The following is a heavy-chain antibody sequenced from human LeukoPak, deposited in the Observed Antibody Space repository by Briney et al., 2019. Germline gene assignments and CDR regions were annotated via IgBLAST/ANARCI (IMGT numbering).Heavy chain of an antibody. CDR3: ARVIFGVVHAFDI. CDR2: IYYSGST. V-gene: IGHV4-59*01. Sequence: SETLSLTCTVSGGSISSYYWSWIRQPPGKGLEWIGYIYYSGSTNYNPSLKSRVTISVDTSKNQFSLKLSSVTAADTAVYYCARVIFGVVHAFDIWGQGTMVTVSS. CDR1: GGSISSYY. J-gene: IGHJ3*02. D-gene: IGHD3-3*01.